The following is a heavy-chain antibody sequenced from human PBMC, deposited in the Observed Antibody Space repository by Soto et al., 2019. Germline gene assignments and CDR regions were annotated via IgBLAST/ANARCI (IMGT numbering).Heavy chain of an antibody. CDR2: ISYDGSDK. V-gene: IGHV3-30*18. D-gene: IGHD1-26*01. CDR1: GFTFSNYA. CDR3: AKAGGTYSLRDLNN. J-gene: IGHJ4*02. Sequence: PGGSLRLSCAASGFTFSNYAMHWVRQAPGKGLEWVAVISYDGSDKYYAGSVKGRFTISRDSSRNTLYLQMNSLRAEDTAVYYCAKAGGTYSLRDLNNWGQGTLVTVSS.